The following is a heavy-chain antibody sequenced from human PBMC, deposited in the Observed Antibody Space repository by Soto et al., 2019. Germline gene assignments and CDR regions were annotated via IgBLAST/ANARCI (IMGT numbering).Heavy chain of an antibody. CDR3: ARGGERSWIQLWS. V-gene: IGHV4-59*08. CDR2: IYYSGST. Sequence: QVQLQESGPGLVKPSETLSLTCTVSGGSISSYYWSWIRQPPGKGLEWIGYIYYSGSTNYNPSLKSRVTISVYTSKNQFSLKLSSVTAADTAVYYCARGGERSWIQLWSWGQGTLVTVSS. D-gene: IGHD5-18*01. J-gene: IGHJ5*02. CDR1: GGSISSYY.